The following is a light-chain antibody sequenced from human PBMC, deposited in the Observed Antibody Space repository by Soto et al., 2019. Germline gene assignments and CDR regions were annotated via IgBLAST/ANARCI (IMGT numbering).Light chain of an antibody. CDR1: QSVSSY. CDR3: QQRSNWPPYT. J-gene: IGKJ2*01. CDR2: AAS. V-gene: IGKV3-11*01. Sequence: EIVLTQSPATLSLSPGERATLSCRASQSVSSYLAWYQQKPGQAPRLLIYAASNRATGIPARFSGSGSGTDFTLPISSLEPEDVAVYYCQQRSNWPPYTFGQGTKLEIK.